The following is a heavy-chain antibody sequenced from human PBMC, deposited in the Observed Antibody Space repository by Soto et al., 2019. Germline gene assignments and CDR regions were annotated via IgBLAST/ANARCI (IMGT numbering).Heavy chain of an antibody. CDR2: VFYTGLT. CDR1: GGSISCYY. D-gene: IGHD6-25*01. V-gene: IGHV4-59*01. Sequence: QVPLQETGPGLVKPAETLSLTCSVSGGSISCYYWCWIRQPPGKGLEWIGYVFYTGLTKYNPSFQSRTTISGDTSRNQFSLSLMSVTAADTAVYYSAKWAAAAGTTWGQGIRVNVSS. CDR3: AKWAAAAGTT. J-gene: IGHJ4*02.